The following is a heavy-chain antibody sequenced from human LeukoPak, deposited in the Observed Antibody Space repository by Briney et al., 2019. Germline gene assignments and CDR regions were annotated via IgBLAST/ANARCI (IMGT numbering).Heavy chain of an antibody. Sequence: SETLSLTCTVSDDSITIYYWTWVRQPPGKGLEWIGYIYYSGSTNYNPSLKSRVTISVDTSKNQFSLKLSSVTAADTAVYYCARGSGWYGYYFDYWGQGTLVTVSS. CDR3: ARGSGWYGYYFDY. CDR2: IYYSGST. CDR1: DDSITIYY. J-gene: IGHJ4*02. V-gene: IGHV4-59*01. D-gene: IGHD6-19*01.